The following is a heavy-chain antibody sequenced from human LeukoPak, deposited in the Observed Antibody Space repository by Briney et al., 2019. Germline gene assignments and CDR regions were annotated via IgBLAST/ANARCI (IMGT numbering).Heavy chain of an antibody. V-gene: IGHV1-69-2*01. CDR2: VDPEDGET. CDR1: GYTFTDYY. D-gene: IGHD7-27*01. CDR3: ATVGRWGSRVDY. J-gene: IGHJ4*02. Sequence: ASVKISCKVSGYTFTDYYMHWVQQAPGKGLEWMGLVDPEDGETIYAEKFQGRVTITADTSTDTAYMELISLRSEDTAVYYCATVGRWGSRVDYWGQGTLVTVSS.